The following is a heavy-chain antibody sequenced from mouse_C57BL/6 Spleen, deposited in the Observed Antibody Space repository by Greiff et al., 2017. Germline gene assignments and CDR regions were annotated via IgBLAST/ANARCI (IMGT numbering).Heavy chain of an antibody. D-gene: IGHD1-1*01. J-gene: IGHJ4*01. V-gene: IGHV1-54*01. CDR2: INPGSGGT. Sequence: QVQLKESGAELVRPGTSVKVSCKASGYAFTNYLIEWVKQRPGQGLEWIGVINPGSGGTNYNEKFKGKATLTADKSSSTAYMQLSSLTSEDSAVYFCARTPPCGTPMDYWGQGTSVTVSS. CDR1: GYAFTNYL. CDR3: ARTPPCGTPMDY.